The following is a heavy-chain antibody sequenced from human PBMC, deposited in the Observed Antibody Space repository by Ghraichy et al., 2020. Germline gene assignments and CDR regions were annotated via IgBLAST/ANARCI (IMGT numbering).Heavy chain of an antibody. V-gene: IGHV2-5*01. Sequence: SGPTLVKPTQTLTLTCTFSGFSLSTSGVGVGWIRQPPGKALEWLALIYWNDDKRYSPSLKSRLTITKDTSKNQVVLTMTNMDPVDTATYYYALANQVDTAMVGEAIWFDPWGQGTLVTVSS. J-gene: IGHJ5*02. CDR1: GFSLSTSGVG. CDR2: IYWNDDK. D-gene: IGHD5-18*01. CDR3: ALANQVDTAMVGEAIWFDP.